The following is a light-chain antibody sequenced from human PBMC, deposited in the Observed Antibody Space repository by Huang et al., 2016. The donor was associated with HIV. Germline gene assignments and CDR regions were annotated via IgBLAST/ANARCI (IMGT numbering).Light chain of an antibody. CDR2: GAS. J-gene: IGKJ1*01. CDR3: QQYGNSPWT. Sequence: EIVLTQSPGTLSLSPGKRATLSCRASQNVANMNLAWYQQSPGQAPRLLVHGASSRATCIPDMFGGSGSGRDFTLTINRLQPEDAAIYYCQQYGNSPWTFGQGTKVEVK. V-gene: IGKV3-20*01. CDR1: QNVANMN.